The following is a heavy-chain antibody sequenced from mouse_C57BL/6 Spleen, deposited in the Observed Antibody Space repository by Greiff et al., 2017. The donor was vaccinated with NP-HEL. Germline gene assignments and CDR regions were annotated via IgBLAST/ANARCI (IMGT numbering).Heavy chain of an antibody. Sequence: EVQLQQSGPELVKPGASVKIPCKASGYTFTDYNMDWVKQSHGKSLEWIGDINPNNGGTIYNQKFKGKATLTVDKSSSTAYMELRSLTSEDTAVYYCARTEYYGSSYDAMDYWGQGTSVTVSS. J-gene: IGHJ4*01. CDR3: ARTEYYGSSYDAMDY. CDR1: GYTFTDYN. D-gene: IGHD1-1*01. CDR2: INPNNGGT. V-gene: IGHV1-18*01.